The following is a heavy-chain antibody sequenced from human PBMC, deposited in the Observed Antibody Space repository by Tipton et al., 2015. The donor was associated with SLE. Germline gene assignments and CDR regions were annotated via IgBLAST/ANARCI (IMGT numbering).Heavy chain of an antibody. Sequence: TLSLTCTVSGGSISPHYWSWIRQPPGKGLEWIGFIYQSGNIYHNPSLKSRVTMSVDKSNNQFSLNLSSVTAADTAVYYCARCPTVVTTAAWYFDLWGRGTLVTVSS. CDR3: ARCPTVVTTAAWYFDL. CDR2: IYQSGNI. J-gene: IGHJ2*01. D-gene: IGHD2-21*02. V-gene: IGHV4-59*04. CDR1: GGSISPHY.